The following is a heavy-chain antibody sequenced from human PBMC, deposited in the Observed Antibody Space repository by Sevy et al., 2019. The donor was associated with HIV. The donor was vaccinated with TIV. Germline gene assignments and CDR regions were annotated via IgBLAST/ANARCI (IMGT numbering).Heavy chain of an antibody. J-gene: IGHJ5*02. CDR3: ARDLTGEAVAGTVNWFDP. Sequence: SETLSLTCTVSGGSISSYFWSWIRQPAGKGLEWIGRNYTSGSTNYNPSLRSRVTMSVDTSKNQFSLKLSSVTAADTAMYFCARDLTGEAVAGTVNWFDPWGQGTLVTVSS. CDR1: GGSISSYF. V-gene: IGHV4-4*07. CDR2: NYTSGST. D-gene: IGHD6-19*01.